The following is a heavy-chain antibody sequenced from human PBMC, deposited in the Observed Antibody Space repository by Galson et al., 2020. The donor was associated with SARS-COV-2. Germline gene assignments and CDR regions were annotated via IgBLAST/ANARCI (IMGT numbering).Heavy chain of an antibody. D-gene: IGHD2-21*02. V-gene: IGHV3-11*01. CDR1: GFTFSDYY. J-gene: IGHJ5*02. Sequence: LSLTCAASGFTFSDYYMSWIRQAPGKGLEWVSYISSSGSTIYYADSVKGRFTISRDNAKNSLYLQMNSLRAEDTAVYYCARDPLASIVVVTAPWGWFDPWGQGTLVTVAS. CDR3: ARDPLASIVVVTAPWGWFDP. CDR2: ISSSGSTI.